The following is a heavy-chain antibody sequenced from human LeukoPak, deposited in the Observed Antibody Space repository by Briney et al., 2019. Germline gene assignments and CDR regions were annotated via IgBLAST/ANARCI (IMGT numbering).Heavy chain of an antibody. CDR2: ISGSGSSN. J-gene: IGHJ4*02. Sequence: GTLSLTCAASGFTISSYAWSWIRQAPGKGLEWVSVISGSGSSNYYAAPVKCRITISRDNYKNTLYLQMNSPRAEDTAEYSCAKRVAYRSSWPYFDYRLQGTLATVSS. CDR3: AKRVAYRSSWPYFDY. D-gene: IGHD6-13*01. CDR1: GFTISSYA. V-gene: IGHV3-23*01.